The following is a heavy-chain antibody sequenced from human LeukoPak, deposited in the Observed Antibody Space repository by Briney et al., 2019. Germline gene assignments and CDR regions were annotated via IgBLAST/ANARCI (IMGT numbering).Heavy chain of an antibody. J-gene: IGHJ4*02. CDR3: ARWQSSSSGMGY. CDR2: IYYSGST. V-gene: IGHV4-59*08. D-gene: IGHD6-6*01. CDR1: GGSISSYY. Sequence: SETLSLTCTVSGGSISSYYWNWIRQPPGKGLEWIGYIYYSGSTNYNPSLKSRVTISVDTSKNQFSLKLSSVTAADTAVYYCARWQSSSSGMGYWGQGTLVTVSS.